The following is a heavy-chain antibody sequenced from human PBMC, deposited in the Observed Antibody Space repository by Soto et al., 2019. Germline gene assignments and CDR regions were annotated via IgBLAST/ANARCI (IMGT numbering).Heavy chain of an antibody. CDR3: VSPHSESSNAFDL. J-gene: IGHJ5*02. D-gene: IGHD3-10*01. Sequence: GGSLRLSCAASGFSFSHYAMHWVRQPPGKGLEWVALISYDGENQYFTDSVRGRFTISRDNSKTAVYLEMNDLRLDDTATYYCVSPHSESSNAFDLWGQGTLVTDSS. CDR2: ISYDGENQ. V-gene: IGHV3-30*04. CDR1: GFSFSHYA.